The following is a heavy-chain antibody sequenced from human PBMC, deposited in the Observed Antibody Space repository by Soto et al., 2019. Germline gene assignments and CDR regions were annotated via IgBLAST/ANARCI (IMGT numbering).Heavy chain of an antibody. D-gene: IGHD1-26*01. CDR3: ARGVGSSPPRY. J-gene: IGHJ4*02. V-gene: IGHV4-34*01. CDR1: GASLSDNY. CDR2: INHSGNT. Sequence: PSETLSLTCAVYGASLSDNYCNWLRQPPGKGLEWIGEINHSGNTNYNPSLRSRVTISIDTSKNQLSLNLRSVSAADTAVYYCARGVGSSPPRYWGRGTLVTVSS.